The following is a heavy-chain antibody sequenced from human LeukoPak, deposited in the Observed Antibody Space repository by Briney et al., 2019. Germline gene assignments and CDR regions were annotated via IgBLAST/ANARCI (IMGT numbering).Heavy chain of an antibody. V-gene: IGHV3-23*01. CDR2: MSSVT. Sequence: PGGSLRLSCAASGFTFKNYAMSWVRQAPGKGLEWVSAMSSVTYYADSVKGRFTISRDDSRSTLFLQMNSLRAEDTAVYYYAKAFFSGSGGNHKHFDSWGQGTLVTVSS. D-gene: IGHD3-10*01. CDR3: AKAFFSGSGGNHKHFDS. J-gene: IGHJ4*02. CDR1: GFTFKNYA.